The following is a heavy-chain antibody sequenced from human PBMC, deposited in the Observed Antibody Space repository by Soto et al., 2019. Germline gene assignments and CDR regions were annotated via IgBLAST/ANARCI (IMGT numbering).Heavy chain of an antibody. D-gene: IGHD5-18*01. CDR3: ARERDGYSYATYYGMDV. J-gene: IGHJ6*02. CDR1: GGSISSSSYY. V-gene: IGHV4-39*01. CDR2: IYYSGST. Sequence: QLQLQESGPGLVKPSETLSLTCTVSGGSISSSSYYWGWIRQPPGKGLEWIGSIYYSGSTYYNPSLKSRVTISVDTSKNQFSLKLSSVTAADTAVYYCARERDGYSYATYYGMDVWGQGTTVTVSS.